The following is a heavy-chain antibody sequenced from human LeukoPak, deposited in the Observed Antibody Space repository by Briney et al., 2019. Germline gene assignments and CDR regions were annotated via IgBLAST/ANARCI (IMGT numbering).Heavy chain of an antibody. CDR2: ISWNSGSI. D-gene: IGHD5-12*01. V-gene: IGHV3-9*01. CDR1: GFSFNDYA. Sequence: PGGFLRLSCTASGFSFNDYAMNWVRQAPGKGLEWVSGISWNSGSIGYADSVKGRFTISRDNAKNSLYLQMNSLRAEDTALYYCAKGIVATINWYFDLWGRGTLVTVSS. CDR3: AKGIVATINWYFDL. J-gene: IGHJ2*01.